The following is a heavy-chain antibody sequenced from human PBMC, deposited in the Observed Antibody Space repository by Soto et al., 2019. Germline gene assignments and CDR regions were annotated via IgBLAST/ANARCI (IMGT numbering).Heavy chain of an antibody. J-gene: IGHJ4*02. Sequence: SETLSLTCTVSGGSISSYFWSWIWQPPGKGLEWIGYIYYSGSTNYNPSLKSRVTISVDTSKNQFSLKLSSVTAADTAVYYCARETSTYYYDSSGYLGYYFDYWGQGTLVTVSS. CDR1: GGSISSYF. CDR2: IYYSGST. CDR3: ARETSTYYYDSSGYLGYYFDY. V-gene: IGHV4-59*01. D-gene: IGHD3-22*01.